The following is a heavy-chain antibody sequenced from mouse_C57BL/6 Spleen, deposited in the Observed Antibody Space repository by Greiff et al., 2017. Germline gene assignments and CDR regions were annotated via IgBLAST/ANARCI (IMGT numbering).Heavy chain of an antibody. CDR3: ARVGPYGSSDY. CDR2: ISYDGSN. J-gene: IGHJ2*01. Sequence: EVQLQQSGPGLVKPSQSLSLTCSVTGYSITSGYYWNWIRQFPGNKLEWMGYISYDGSNNYNPSLKNRISITRDTSKNQFFLKLNSVTTEDTATYYCARVGPYGSSDYWGQGTTLTVSS. V-gene: IGHV3-6*01. D-gene: IGHD1-1*01. CDR1: GYSITSGYY.